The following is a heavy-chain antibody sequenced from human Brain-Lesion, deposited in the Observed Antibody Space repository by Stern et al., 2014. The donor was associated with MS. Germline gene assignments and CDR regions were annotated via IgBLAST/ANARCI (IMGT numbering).Heavy chain of an antibody. D-gene: IGHD2-2*01. CDR3: ARGRVVPGFQYYATDV. J-gene: IGHJ6*02. CDR1: GGSISSGGYY. Sequence: VQLLESGPGLVKPSQTLSLSCTVSGGSISSGGYYWSWIRQPAGKGLEWIGRILNGGTPSYTPSLKSRVTISIDPSKTQFPLRLNSMTAADTAVYYCARGRVVPGFQYYATDVWGQGTTVIVSS. CDR2: ILNGGTP. V-gene: IGHV4-61*02.